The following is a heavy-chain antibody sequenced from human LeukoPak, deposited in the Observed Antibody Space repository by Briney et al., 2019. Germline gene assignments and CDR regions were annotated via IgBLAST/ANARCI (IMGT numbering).Heavy chain of an antibody. CDR1: GGSISSYY. V-gene: IGHV4-59*01. Sequence: SETLSLTCTVSGGSISSYYWSWIRQPPGKGLEWIGYIYYNGNTNYSPSFKSRVTMSVDTSKNLFSLKVSSVTAADTAVYYCARGRSNYYGMDVWGQGTTVTVSS. CDR3: ARGRSNYYGMDV. CDR2: IYYNGNT. D-gene: IGHD1-26*01. J-gene: IGHJ6*02.